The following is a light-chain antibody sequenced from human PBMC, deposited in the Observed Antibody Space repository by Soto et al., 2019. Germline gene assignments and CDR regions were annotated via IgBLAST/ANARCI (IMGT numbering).Light chain of an antibody. Sequence: QSALTQPASVSGSPGQSITISCTGTSSDVGGYNYVSWYQQHPGKATKLMIYDVSNRSSGVSNRFSGSKSGTTASLTISGLQAEDEADYCCSSYTSSHPLVFGTGTKLTVL. J-gene: IGLJ1*01. CDR2: DVS. V-gene: IGLV2-14*01. CDR1: SSDVGGYNY. CDR3: SSYTSSHPLV.